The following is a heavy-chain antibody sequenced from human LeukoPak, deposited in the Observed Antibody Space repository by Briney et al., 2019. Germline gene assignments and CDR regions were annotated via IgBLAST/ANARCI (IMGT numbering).Heavy chain of an antibody. CDR2: INPNSGGT. CDR3: PRGRPPRAFDN. D-gene: IGHD6-6*01. V-gene: IGHV1-2*02. Sequence: GASVKVSCKASGYTFTGYYMHWVRQAPGQGLEWMGWINPNSGGTNYSQKFQRRVTIIRDTSISNAYMQLTWLRHDASAAYYRPRGRPPRAFDNWGQGTMVTVSS. J-gene: IGHJ3*02. CDR1: GYTFTGYY.